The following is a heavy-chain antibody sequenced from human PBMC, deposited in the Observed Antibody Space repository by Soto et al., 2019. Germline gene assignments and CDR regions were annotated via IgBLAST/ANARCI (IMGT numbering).Heavy chain of an antibody. Sequence: EVQLVESGGGLVQPGRSLRLSCAASGFIFDEYAMHWVRQAPGKGLEWVSGISWNSGSTGYANSVKGRFTISRDNAKNSLYLQMNSLRVEDMALYYFAKASLSSSWSSPQNWFDPWGQGTLVTVSS. CDR2: ISWNSGST. V-gene: IGHV3-9*03. CDR3: AKASLSSSWSSPQNWFDP. CDR1: GFIFDEYA. D-gene: IGHD6-13*01. J-gene: IGHJ5*02.